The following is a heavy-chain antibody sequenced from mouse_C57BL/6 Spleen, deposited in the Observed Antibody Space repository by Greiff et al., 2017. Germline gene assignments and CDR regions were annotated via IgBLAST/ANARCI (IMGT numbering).Heavy chain of an antibody. J-gene: IGHJ4*01. D-gene: IGHD1-1*01. CDR3: ARDTTVEGDYAMDY. CDR2: IYPGEGDT. Sequence: VQLQQSGAELVKPGASVKISCKASGHAFSSYWMNWVKPRPGKGLEWIGQIYPGEGDTNYNGKFKGKATLTADKSSSTAYMQLSSLTSEDSAVYFCARDTTVEGDYAMDYWGQGTSVTVSS. CDR1: GHAFSSYW. V-gene: IGHV1-80*01.